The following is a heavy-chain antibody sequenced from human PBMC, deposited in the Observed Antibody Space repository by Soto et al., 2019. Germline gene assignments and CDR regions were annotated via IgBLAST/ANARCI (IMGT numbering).Heavy chain of an antibody. CDR2: ISSSSDYI. CDR1: GFSLSTYR. J-gene: IGHJ6*02. CDR3: ARDNSAELEFRFYYAMDV. V-gene: IGHV3-21*01. D-gene: IGHD1-7*01. Sequence: EVQLVESGGGLVKPGGSLRLSCVASGFSLSTYRMNWVRQAPGKGLEWVSSISSSSDYIYYADSVKGRFTVSRDNAKNSLFLQMNILRAEDTSVFYCARDNSAELEFRFYYAMDVWGQGTTVTVSS.